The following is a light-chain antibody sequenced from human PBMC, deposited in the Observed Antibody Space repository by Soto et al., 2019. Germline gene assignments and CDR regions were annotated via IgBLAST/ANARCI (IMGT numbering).Light chain of an antibody. J-gene: IGLJ2*01. CDR3: QSYDTSLSVV. Sequence: QSVLTQPPSVSGAPGQRVTISCTGSSSNIGAGYDVHWYQQRPGTAPKLLIYANSNRPSGVPDRFSGSKSGTSASLAITGLQAEDEADYYCQSYDTSLSVVFGGGTKLTVL. V-gene: IGLV1-40*01. CDR1: SSNIGAGYD. CDR2: ANS.